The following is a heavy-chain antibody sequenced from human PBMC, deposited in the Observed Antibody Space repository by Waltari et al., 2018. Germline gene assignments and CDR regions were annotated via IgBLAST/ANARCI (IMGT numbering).Heavy chain of an antibody. V-gene: IGHV3-53*01. Sequence: EVQLVESGGGLIQPGGSLRLSCAASGFTVSSNYMSWVRQAPGKGLELVSVIYSGGSTYYADSVRGRFTISRDNSKNTLYLQMNSLRAEDTAVYYCATVPSSGKYYFDYWGQGTLVTVSS. CDR3: ATVPSSGKYYFDY. J-gene: IGHJ4*02. D-gene: IGHD3-22*01. CDR2: IYSGGST. CDR1: GFTVSSNY.